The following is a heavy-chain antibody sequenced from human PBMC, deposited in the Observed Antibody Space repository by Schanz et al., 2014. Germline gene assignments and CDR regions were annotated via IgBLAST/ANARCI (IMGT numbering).Heavy chain of an antibody. CDR3: ARDGEAAAGCDY. V-gene: IGHV1-46*03. D-gene: IGHD6-13*01. Sequence: QLMQSGSEVRKPGVSVKVSCKASGYTFTSYGITWVRQAPGQGLEWMGIINPSGGSTSYAQKFQGRVTMTRDTSTSTVYMELSSLRSEDTAVYYCARDGEAAAGCDYWGQGTLVTVSS. CDR2: INPSGGST. J-gene: IGHJ4*02. CDR1: GYTFTSYG.